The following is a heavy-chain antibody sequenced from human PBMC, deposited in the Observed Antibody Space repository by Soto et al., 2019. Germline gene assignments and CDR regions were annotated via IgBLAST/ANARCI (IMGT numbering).Heavy chain of an antibody. CDR1: GGSISSYD. CDR3: ARQSRHSSGSNCKTWFDP. V-gene: IGHV4-59*08. CDR2: IYYSGST. D-gene: IGHD2-15*01. J-gene: IGHJ5*02. Sequence: PSETLSLTCTVSGGSISSYDGSWIGQPPGKGLEWIGYIYYSGSTNYNPSLKSRVTISVDTSKNQFSLKLSSVTAADTAVYYCARQSRHSSGSNCKTWFDPWGQGTLVTVSS.